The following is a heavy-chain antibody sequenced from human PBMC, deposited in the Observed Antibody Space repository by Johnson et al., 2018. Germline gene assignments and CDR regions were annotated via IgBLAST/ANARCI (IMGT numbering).Heavy chain of an antibody. J-gene: IGHJ6*02. CDR1: GSSISSYY. V-gene: IGHV4-59*01. Sequence: QVQLQESGPGLVKSSETLSLTCTVSGSSISSYYWSWIRQPPGQGLEWIVYISYSGSTNYNPSLKSRVTISVDTCKNQLSLKLSSVPAADTALYYGARGPMVRGVIIKGGVYYGMDVWGQGTTVTVS. CDR2: ISYSGST. CDR3: ARGPMVRGVIIKGGVYYGMDV. D-gene: IGHD3-10*01.